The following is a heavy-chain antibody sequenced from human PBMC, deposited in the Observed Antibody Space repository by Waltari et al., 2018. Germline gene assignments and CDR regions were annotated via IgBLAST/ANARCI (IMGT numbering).Heavy chain of an antibody. Sequence: EVQLVESGGGSVESGGSLRLSCEGSGSSFSNYPLGWVRQAPGKGLEWVSSITGEGDNTYDADSVRGRFTISRDNSKNTLSLQMNSLRAEDTATYYCARVPYNDFWTGYFFFDLWGQGTLVSVS. V-gene: IGHV3-23*04. CDR3: ARVPYNDFWTGYFFFDL. CDR2: ITGEGDNT. J-gene: IGHJ4*02. D-gene: IGHD3-3*01. CDR1: GSSFSNYP.